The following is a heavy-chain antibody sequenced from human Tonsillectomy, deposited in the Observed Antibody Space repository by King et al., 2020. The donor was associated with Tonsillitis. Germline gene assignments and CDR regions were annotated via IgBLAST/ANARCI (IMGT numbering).Heavy chain of an antibody. D-gene: IGHD6-13*01. J-gene: IGHJ4*02. V-gene: IGHV3-21*01. CDR1: GFTFSRST. CDR3: ARDLKQLLSPYYFDY. CDR2: ISSDSSYI. Sequence: VQLVESGGGLVKPGGSLRLSCAASGFTFSRSTMNWVRQAPGKGLEWVSSISSDSSYIYYADSVKGRFTISRDNAKNSLYLQMNSLRAEDTAVYYCARDLKQLLSPYYFDYWGQGTLVTVSS.